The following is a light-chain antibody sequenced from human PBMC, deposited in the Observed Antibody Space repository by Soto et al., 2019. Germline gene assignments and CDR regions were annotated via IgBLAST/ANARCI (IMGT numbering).Light chain of an antibody. CDR1: QSVSSN. CDR2: GAS. Sequence: EIVMTQSPATLSVSPGERATLSCRASQSVSSNLAWYQQKPGQAPRLLIYGASTRATGIPARFSGSGSGTEFTLTISSLQSEDFAVYYCRQYNNWLWTFGQGTKVE. J-gene: IGKJ1*01. CDR3: RQYNNWLWT. V-gene: IGKV3-15*01.